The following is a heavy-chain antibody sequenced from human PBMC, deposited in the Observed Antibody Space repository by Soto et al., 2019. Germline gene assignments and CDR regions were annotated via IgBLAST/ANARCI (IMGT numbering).Heavy chain of an antibody. D-gene: IGHD4-4*01. CDR2: IYYSGST. J-gene: IGHJ5*02. CDR3: ARVYSNYPRDWFDP. CDR1: GCSISSGDYY. Sequence: PSETLSLTCTVSGCSISSGDYYWSWIRQPPGKGLEWIGYIYYSGSTYYNPSLKSRVTISVDTSKNQFSLKLSSVTAADTAVYYCARVYSNYPRDWFDPWGQGTLVTVSS. V-gene: IGHV4-30-4*01.